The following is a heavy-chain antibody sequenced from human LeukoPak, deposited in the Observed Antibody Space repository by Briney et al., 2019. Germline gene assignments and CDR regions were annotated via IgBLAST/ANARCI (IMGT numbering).Heavy chain of an antibody. D-gene: IGHD3-22*01. CDR1: GFTFSSYA. V-gene: IGHV3-30*04. CDR2: ISYDGSNK. J-gene: IGHJ1*01. Sequence: GGSLRLSCAASGFTFSSYAMHWVRQAPGKGLEWVAVISYDGSNKYYADSVKGRFTISRDNSKNTLYLQMNSLRAEDTAVYYCANEDSSGPGYFQHWGQGTLVTVSS. CDR3: ANEDSSGPGYFQH.